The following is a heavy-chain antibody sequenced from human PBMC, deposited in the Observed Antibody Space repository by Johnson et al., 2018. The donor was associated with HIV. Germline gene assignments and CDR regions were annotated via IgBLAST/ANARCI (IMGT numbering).Heavy chain of an antibody. Sequence: QVQLVESGGGVVQPGRSLRLSCAASGFTFSSYAMHWVRQAPGKGLAGVSVISYDRCKKYYAYSVKGRFTISRDNSKTTLYLQMNSLRAEDTAVYYCAKVGGYSYGESWGQGTMVTVSS. CDR1: GFTFSSYA. CDR2: ISYDRCKK. CDR3: AKVGGYSYGES. J-gene: IGHJ3*01. V-gene: IGHV3-30-3*01. D-gene: IGHD5-18*01.